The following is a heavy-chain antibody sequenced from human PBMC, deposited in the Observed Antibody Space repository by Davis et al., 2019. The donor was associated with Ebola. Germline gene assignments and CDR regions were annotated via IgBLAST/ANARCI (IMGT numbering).Heavy chain of an antibody. CDR2: IWYDGSNK. CDR3: ARGSGYSSGWKDY. J-gene: IGHJ4*02. D-gene: IGHD6-19*01. V-gene: IGHV3-33*01. CDR1: GFTFSSYG. Sequence: GESLKISCAASGFTFSSYGMHWVRQAPGKGLEWVAVIWYDGSNKYYADSVKGRFTISRDNSKNTLYLQMNSLRAKDTAVYYCARGSGYSSGWKDYWGQGTLVTVSS.